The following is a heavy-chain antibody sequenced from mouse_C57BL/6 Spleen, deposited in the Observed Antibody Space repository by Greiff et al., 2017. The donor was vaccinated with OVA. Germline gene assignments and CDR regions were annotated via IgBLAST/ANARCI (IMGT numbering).Heavy chain of an antibody. V-gene: IGHV1-15*01. CDR1: GYTFTDYE. J-gene: IGHJ3*01. D-gene: IGHD2-4*01. Sequence: QVQLKESGAELVRPGASVTLSCKASGYTFTDYEMHWVKQTPVHGLEWIGAIDPETGGTAYNQKFKGKAILTADKSSSTAYMELRSLTSEDSAVYYCTRRVYYDYGAYCGQGTLVTVSA. CDR2: IDPETGGT. CDR3: TRRVYYDYGAY.